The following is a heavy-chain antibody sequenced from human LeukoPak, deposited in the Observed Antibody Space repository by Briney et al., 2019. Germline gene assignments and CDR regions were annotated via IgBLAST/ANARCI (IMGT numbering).Heavy chain of an antibody. Sequence: GGSLRLSCAASGFTFSSYWMSWVRQAPGKGLEWVANIKRDGSEKYYVDSVKGRFTISRDNAKNSLYLQMNSLRAEDTAVYYCASLGITGTHDNWFDPWGQGTLVTVSS. J-gene: IGHJ5*02. D-gene: IGHD1-20*01. CDR3: ASLGITGTHDNWFDP. V-gene: IGHV3-7*01. CDR1: GFTFSSYW. CDR2: IKRDGSEK.